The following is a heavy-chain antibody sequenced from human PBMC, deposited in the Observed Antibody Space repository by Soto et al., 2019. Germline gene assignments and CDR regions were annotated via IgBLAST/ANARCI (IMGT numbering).Heavy chain of an antibody. CDR3: ARAPQLYRMDV. J-gene: IGHJ6*02. V-gene: IGHV1-2*02. Sequence: GASVKVSCKTTGYTFTGYYIHWVRQAPGQGLEWMAWVNPNSAGADYAQNFQGRVTMTRDTSISTAYMKLSSLKSDDTAVYYCARAPQLYRMDVWGQGTTVTVSS. CDR2: VNPNSAGA. CDR1: GYTFTGYY. D-gene: IGHD1-1*01.